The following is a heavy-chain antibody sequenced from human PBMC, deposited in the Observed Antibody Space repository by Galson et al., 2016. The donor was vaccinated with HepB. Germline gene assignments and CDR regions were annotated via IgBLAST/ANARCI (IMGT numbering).Heavy chain of an antibody. Sequence: QSGAEVKKPGESLRISCKGSGYTFTNHWITWVRQMPGKGLEYLGKIDPSDSYTSYSPSFQGHVTISTDNSLNTAYLQWSSLEASDTAMYYCATYRDTLVSPGPSSPHYYYFGLDVWGQGTTVSVSS. V-gene: IGHV5-10-1*01. CDR2: IDPSDSYT. D-gene: IGHD6-13*01. CDR1: GYTFTNHW. J-gene: IGHJ6*02. CDR3: ATYRDTLVSPGPSSPHYYYFGLDV.